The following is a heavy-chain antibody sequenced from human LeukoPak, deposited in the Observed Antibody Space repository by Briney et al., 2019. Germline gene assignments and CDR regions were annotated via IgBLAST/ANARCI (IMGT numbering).Heavy chain of an antibody. CDR2: IKQDGSDK. J-gene: IGHJ4*02. CDR3: ARLATTPTFDY. D-gene: IGHD5-24*01. V-gene: IGHV3-7*01. Sequence: GGSLRLSCAASGFTFNNYWMSWVRQAPGKGLECVANIKQDGSDKYYVDSVKGRFTISRDNAKNSLHLQMNSLRAEDTALYYCARLATTPTFDYWGQGTLVTVSS. CDR1: GFTFNNYW.